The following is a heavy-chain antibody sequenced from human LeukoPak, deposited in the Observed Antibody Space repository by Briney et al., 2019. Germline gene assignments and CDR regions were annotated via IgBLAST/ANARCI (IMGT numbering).Heavy chain of an antibody. J-gene: IGHJ4*02. V-gene: IGHV4-59*11. CDR1: GGSISGHY. CDR2: MYYSGIT. CDR3: ARGGVYYYDSSGYDLDY. Sequence: SETLSLTCTVSGGSISGHYWSWIRQPPGKGLEWIGYMYYSGITNYNPSLKSRVTISVDTSKNQLSLKLSSVTAADTAVYYCARGGVYYYDSSGYDLDYWGQGTLVTVSS. D-gene: IGHD3-22*01.